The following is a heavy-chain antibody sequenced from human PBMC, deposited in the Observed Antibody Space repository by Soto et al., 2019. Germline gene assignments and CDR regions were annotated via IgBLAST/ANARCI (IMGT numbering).Heavy chain of an antibody. V-gene: IGHV3-53*01. J-gene: IGHJ4*02. D-gene: IGHD6-19*01. CDR1: GFTVSSVY. CDR2: IYASGNT. CDR3: ARVNSGWSFHY. Sequence: GGSLRPSSEASGFTVSSVYVSWVGQAPVKGLEWVSVIYASGNTHYADSVKGRFTISRDNSKNTLYLQINNLIAEGTSMYYCARVNSGWSFHYWGQGTLVTVSS.